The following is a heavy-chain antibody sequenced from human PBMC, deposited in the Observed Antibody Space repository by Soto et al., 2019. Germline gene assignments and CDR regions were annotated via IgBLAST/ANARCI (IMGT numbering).Heavy chain of an antibody. Sequence: EVQLVESGGGLVQPGGSLRLSCAASGFTFSSYSMNWVRQAPGKGLEWVSYISSSSSTIYYADSVKGRFTISRDNAKNSLYLQMSSLRAEDTAVYYCARIRPVRRDFWSGYPSGLDYWGQGTLVTVSS. CDR2: ISSSSSTI. V-gene: IGHV3-48*01. J-gene: IGHJ4*02. CDR1: GFTFSSYS. D-gene: IGHD3-3*01. CDR3: ARIRPVRRDFWSGYPSGLDY.